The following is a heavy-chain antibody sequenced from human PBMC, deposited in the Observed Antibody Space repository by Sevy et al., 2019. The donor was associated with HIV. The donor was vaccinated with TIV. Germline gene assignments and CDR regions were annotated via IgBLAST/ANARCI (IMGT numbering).Heavy chain of an antibody. Sequence: LSLTCAASGFTFSNYGMHWVRQVPGKGLEWVTFIRYDGSDKYYAASVKGRFTISRDDSKNTLYLQMDSLTPEDTAIYYCAKDLAGPGRRYFDYWGQGTLVTVSS. CDR3: AKDLAGPGRRYFDY. CDR2: IRYDGSDK. D-gene: IGHD6-13*01. J-gene: IGHJ4*02. CDR1: GFTFSNYG. V-gene: IGHV3-30*02.